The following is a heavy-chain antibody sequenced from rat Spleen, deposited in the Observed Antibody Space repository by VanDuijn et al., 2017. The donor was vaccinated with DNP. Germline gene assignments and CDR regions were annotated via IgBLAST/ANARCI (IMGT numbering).Heavy chain of an antibody. Sequence: QVQLRESGPGMVQPSQTLSLTCTVSGFSLTDYNIVWVRQPPGKALEWIAAIASGGNTFYNPSLQSRLSISRDTSKSQVFLKVNSLHTDDTAIYFCTRDLKRYFDYWGQGVMVTVSS. D-gene: IGHD2-1*01. J-gene: IGHJ2*01. CDR1: GFSLTDYN. CDR3: TRDLKRYFDY. CDR2: IASGGNT. V-gene: IGHV2S12*01.